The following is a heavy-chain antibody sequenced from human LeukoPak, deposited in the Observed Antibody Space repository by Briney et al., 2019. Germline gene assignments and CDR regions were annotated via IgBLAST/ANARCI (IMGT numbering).Heavy chain of an antibody. CDR1: GFTFSSYE. Sequence: SGGSLRLSCAASGFTFSSYEMNWVRQAPGKGLEWVSYISSSGSTIYYADSVKGRFTISRDNAKNSLYLQMNSLRAEDTAVYYCAREGVLGPNYDYWGQGTLVTVSS. D-gene: IGHD3-16*01. CDR3: AREGVLGPNYDY. V-gene: IGHV3-48*03. CDR2: ISSSGSTI. J-gene: IGHJ4*02.